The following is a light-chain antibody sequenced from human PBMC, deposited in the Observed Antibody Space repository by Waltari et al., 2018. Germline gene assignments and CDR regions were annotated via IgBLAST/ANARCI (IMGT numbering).Light chain of an antibody. J-gene: IGLJ3*02. CDR3: SVWDSSLSGWV. CDR1: RNNVGNLG. Sequence: QAGLTQPPSVSKGLGQTATLTCIGNRNNVGNLGAAWLQQHQGHPPKLLSYRNNNRPSGISERFSASRSGNTASLTITGLQAEDDADYYCSVWDSSLSGWVFGGGTKLTVL. CDR2: RNN. V-gene: IGLV10-54*04.